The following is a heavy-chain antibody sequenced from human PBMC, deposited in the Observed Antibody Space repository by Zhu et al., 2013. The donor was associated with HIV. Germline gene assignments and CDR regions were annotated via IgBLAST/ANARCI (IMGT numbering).Heavy chain of an antibody. CDR1: GYIFPNYG. D-gene: IGHD3-10*02. CDR3: ARDLTPRYYVSDY. CDR2: IGAHNDHT. J-gene: IGHJ4*02. V-gene: IGHV1-18*01. Sequence: QVQLLQSGAELKKPGASVKVSCKASGYIFPNYGISWVRQAPGQGLEWMGWIGAHNDHTKSAQRFQGRVTMTTDTSTRTAYMELRSLRSDDTAVYYCARDLTPRYYVSDYWGQGTLVTVSS.